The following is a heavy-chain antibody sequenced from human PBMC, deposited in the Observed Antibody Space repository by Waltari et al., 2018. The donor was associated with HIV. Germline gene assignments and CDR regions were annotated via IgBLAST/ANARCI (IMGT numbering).Heavy chain of an antibody. CDR1: GFTFSSYW. CDR2: INEGGSEK. J-gene: IGHJ1*01. CDR3: ARGTEYFQH. Sequence: EVQLVESGGGLVQPGGSLRLSCAASGFTFSSYWMSWVRQAPGEGLEGVANINEGGSEKYYVDSVNGRFTISRDNAKNALYLQMNSLRAADTAVYYCARGTEYFQHWGQGTLVTVSS. V-gene: IGHV3-7*04.